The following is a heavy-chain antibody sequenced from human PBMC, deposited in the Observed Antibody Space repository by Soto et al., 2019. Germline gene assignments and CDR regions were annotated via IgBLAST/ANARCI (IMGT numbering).Heavy chain of an antibody. V-gene: IGHV1-2*04. Sequence: ASVKVSCKASGYTFTGYYMHWVRQAPGQGLEWMGWINPNSGGTNYAQKFQGWVTMTRDTSISTAYMELSRLRSDDTAVYYCARVPYSSGGDYYYGMDVWGQGTTVTVSS. CDR3: ARVPYSSGGDYYYGMDV. CDR2: INPNSGGT. CDR1: GYTFTGYY. D-gene: IGHD6-25*01. J-gene: IGHJ6*02.